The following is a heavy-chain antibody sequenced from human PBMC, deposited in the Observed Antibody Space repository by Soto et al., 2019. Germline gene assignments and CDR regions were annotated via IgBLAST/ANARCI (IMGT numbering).Heavy chain of an antibody. V-gene: IGHV4-30-4*08. Sequence: TLSLTCTVSGGSIYRSGYYWGWIRQPPGKGLEWIGYIYYSGSTYYNPSLKSRVTISVDTSKNQFSLKLSSVTAADTAVYYCARVSGVGYYYYGMDVWGQGTTVTVSS. J-gene: IGHJ6*02. CDR2: IYYSGST. CDR1: GGSIYRSGYY. D-gene: IGHD1-26*01. CDR3: ARVSGVGYYYYGMDV.